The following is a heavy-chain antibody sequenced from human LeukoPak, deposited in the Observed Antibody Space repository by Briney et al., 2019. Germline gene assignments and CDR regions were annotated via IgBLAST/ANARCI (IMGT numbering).Heavy chain of an antibody. J-gene: IGHJ3*02. CDR2: ISAYNGNT. D-gene: IGHD3-22*01. Sequence: GASVKVSCKASGYTFIDYYLHWVRQAPGQGLEWVGWISAYNGNTNYAQKLQGRVTMTTDTSTNTAYMELRSLRSDDTAVYYCARDYYDSSGYNYAFDIWGQGTMVTVSS. V-gene: IGHV1-18*04. CDR1: GYTFIDYY. CDR3: ARDYYDSSGYNYAFDI.